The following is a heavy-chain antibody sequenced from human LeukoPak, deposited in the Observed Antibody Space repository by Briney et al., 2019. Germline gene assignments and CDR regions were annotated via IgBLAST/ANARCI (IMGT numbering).Heavy chain of an antibody. Sequence: ASVKVSCKASGYTFTGYYMHWVRQAPGQGLEWMGWINPNSGATNYAQKFQGWVTMTRDTSISTAYMELSRLRSDDTAVYYCARGNFGYSYADRWDYFDYWGQGTLVTVSS. CDR1: GYTFTGYY. D-gene: IGHD5-18*01. CDR2: INPNSGAT. V-gene: IGHV1-2*04. J-gene: IGHJ4*02. CDR3: ARGNFGYSYADRWDYFDY.